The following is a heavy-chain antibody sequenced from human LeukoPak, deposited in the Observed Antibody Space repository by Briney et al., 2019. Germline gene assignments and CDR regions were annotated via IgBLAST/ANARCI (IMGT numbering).Heavy chain of an antibody. CDR2: IIPIFGTA. J-gene: IGHJ6*03. CDR3: ARESGYCSSTSWYGYYYYMDV. D-gene: IGHD2-2*01. CDR1: GGTFSSYA. V-gene: IGHV1-69*13. Sequence: SVKVSCKASGGTFSSYAISWVRQAPGQGLEWMGGIIPIFGTANYAQKFQGRVTITADESTSTAYMELSSLRSEDTAVYYCARESGYCSSTSWYGYYYYMDVWGKGTPVTVSS.